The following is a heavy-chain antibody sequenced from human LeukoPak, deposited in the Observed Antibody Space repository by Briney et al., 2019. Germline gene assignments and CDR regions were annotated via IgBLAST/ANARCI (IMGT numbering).Heavy chain of an antibody. CDR3: AKDRKQWLPANFDY. CDR2: ISGSGGST. J-gene: IGHJ4*02. V-gene: IGHV3-23*01. Sequence: GGSLRLSCAASGFTFSSYAMSWVRQAPGKGLELASAISGSGGSTYYADSVKGRFTISRDNSKNTLYLQMNSLRAEDTAVYYCAKDRKQWLPANFDYWGQGTQVTVSS. D-gene: IGHD6-19*01. CDR1: GFTFSSYA.